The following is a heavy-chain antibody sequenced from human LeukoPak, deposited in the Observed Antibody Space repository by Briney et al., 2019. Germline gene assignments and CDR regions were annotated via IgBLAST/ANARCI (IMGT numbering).Heavy chain of an antibody. Sequence: GGSLRLSCAASGFTFSSYSMNWVRQAPGKGLEWVSAISGSGGSTYYADSVKGRFTISRDNSKNTLYLQMNSLRAEDTAVYYCARVLLWFGESYDYWGQGTQVTVSP. CDR2: ISGSGGST. D-gene: IGHD3-10*01. CDR3: ARVLLWFGESYDY. CDR1: GFTFSSYS. V-gene: IGHV3-23*01. J-gene: IGHJ4*02.